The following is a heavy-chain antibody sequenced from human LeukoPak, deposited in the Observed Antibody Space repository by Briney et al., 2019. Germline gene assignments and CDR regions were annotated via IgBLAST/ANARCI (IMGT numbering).Heavy chain of an antibody. CDR3: ARVGYDSSGYYYGWFDP. D-gene: IGHD3-22*01. V-gene: IGHV3-48*04. Sequence: GGSLRLSCAASGFTFSSYSMNWVRQAPGKGLEWVSYISSSSSTIYYADSVKGRFTISRDNAKNSLYLQMNSLRAEDTALYHCARVGYDSSGYYYGWFDPWGQGTLVTVSS. CDR1: GFTFSSYS. CDR2: ISSSSSTI. J-gene: IGHJ5*02.